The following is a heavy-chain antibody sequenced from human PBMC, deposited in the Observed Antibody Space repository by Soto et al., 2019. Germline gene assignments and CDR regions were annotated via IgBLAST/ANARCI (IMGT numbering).Heavy chain of an antibody. J-gene: IGHJ5*02. D-gene: IGHD2-8*01. V-gene: IGHV1-3*01. Sequence: GASVKVSCKASGYTFTSYAMHWVRQAPGQRLEWMGWINAGNGNTKYSQKFQGRVTITRDTSASTAYMEPSSLRSEDTAVYYCARDQPAAEIVWPPFDPWGQGTLVTVSS. CDR3: ARDQPAAEIVWPPFDP. CDR2: INAGNGNT. CDR1: GYTFTSYA.